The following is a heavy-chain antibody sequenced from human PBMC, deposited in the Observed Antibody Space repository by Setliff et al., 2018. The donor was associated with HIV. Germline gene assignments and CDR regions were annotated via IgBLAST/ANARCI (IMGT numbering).Heavy chain of an antibody. J-gene: IGHJ5*02. CDR1: GFTFSRYT. CDR3: TAGHYGPNP. D-gene: IGHD3-10*01. Sequence: PGGSLRLSCTASGFTFSRYTMNWVRQAPGKGLEWVSSISNDGTVIFYADSVKGRFTISRDNAENSLYLQVNSLRVEDTALYYCTAGHYGPNPWGQGTPVTVSS. CDR2: ISNDGTVI. V-gene: IGHV3-21*01.